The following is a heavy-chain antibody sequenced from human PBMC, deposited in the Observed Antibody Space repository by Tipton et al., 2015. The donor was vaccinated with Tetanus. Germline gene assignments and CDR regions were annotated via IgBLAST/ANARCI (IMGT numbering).Heavy chain of an antibody. J-gene: IGHJ4*02. CDR1: GVSINSNHW. D-gene: IGHD5-12*01. CDR2: SYYVGSP. V-gene: IGHV4-4*02. Sequence: TLSLTCAVSGVSINSNHWWSWVRQAPGKAPEWIGYSYYVGSPNYNPSLKSRVTMSLDTSKNQFSLKLSSVTAADTAVYYCARVRRGATTDLDYWGQGTLVTVSS. CDR3: ARVRRGATTDLDY.